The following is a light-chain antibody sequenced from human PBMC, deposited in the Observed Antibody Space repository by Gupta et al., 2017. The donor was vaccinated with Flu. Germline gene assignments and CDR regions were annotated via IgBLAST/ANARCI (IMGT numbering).Light chain of an antibody. Sequence: QSALTQPASVSGSPGQSITISCTGTSSDVGSYNLVSWYQQHPGKAPKVMIYEVTKRPSGVSNRFSGSKSGNAASLTISGLQAEDEADYYCSSYAGSSTWVFGGGTKLTVL. CDR2: EVT. V-gene: IGLV2-23*02. CDR1: SSDVGSYNL. CDR3: SSYAGSSTWV. J-gene: IGLJ3*02.